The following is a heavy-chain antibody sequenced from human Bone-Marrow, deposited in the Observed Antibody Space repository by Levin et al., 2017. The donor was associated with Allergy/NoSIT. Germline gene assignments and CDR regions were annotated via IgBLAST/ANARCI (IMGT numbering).Heavy chain of an antibody. CDR3: AIYCSGGSCLAHDAFDI. Sequence: ASVKVSCKASGGTFSSYAISWVRQAPGQGLEWMGGIIPIFGTANYAQKFQGRVTITADESTSTAYMELSSLRSEDTAVYYCAIYCSGGSCLAHDAFDIWGQGTMVTVSS. V-gene: IGHV1-69*13. D-gene: IGHD2-15*01. J-gene: IGHJ3*02. CDR1: GGTFSSYA. CDR2: IIPIFGTA.